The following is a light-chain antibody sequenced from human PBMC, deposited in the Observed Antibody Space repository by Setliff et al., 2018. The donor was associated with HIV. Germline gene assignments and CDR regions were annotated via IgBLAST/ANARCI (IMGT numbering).Light chain of an antibody. Sequence: LTQPASVSGSPGQSITISCTGTSSDVGGYNYVSWYQQHPGKAPKLILYEVTYRPSGVSNRFSGSKSGSTASLTISGLQADDEADYYCTSFTNSDSHYVFGSGTKVTVL. CDR2: EVT. J-gene: IGLJ1*01. V-gene: IGLV2-14*01. CDR1: SSDVGGYNY. CDR3: TSFTNSDSHYV.